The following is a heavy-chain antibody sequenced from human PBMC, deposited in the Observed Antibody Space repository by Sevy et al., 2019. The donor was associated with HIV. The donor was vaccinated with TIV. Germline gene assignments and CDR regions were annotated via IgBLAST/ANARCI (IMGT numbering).Heavy chain of an antibody. CDR2: ISSSSSTI. D-gene: IGHD3-10*01. J-gene: IGHJ4*02. Sequence: GGSLRLSCAASGFTFSSYSMNWVRQAPGKGLEWVSYISSSSSTIYYADSVKGRFTISRDNAKNSLYLQMNSLRAEDTAIYYCTTDSKKRGLSALLDYWGQGTLVTVSS. CDR1: GFTFSSYS. V-gene: IGHV3-48*01. CDR3: TTDSKKRGLSALLDY.